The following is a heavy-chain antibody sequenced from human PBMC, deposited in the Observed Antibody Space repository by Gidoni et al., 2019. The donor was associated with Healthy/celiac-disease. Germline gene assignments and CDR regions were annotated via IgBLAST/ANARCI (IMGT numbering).Heavy chain of an antibody. CDR2: IYWDDDK. CDR3: AHTPPIVVVIAAPVGAFDI. D-gene: IGHD2-21*01. V-gene: IGHV2-5*02. CDR1: VFSLSTSGVG. Sequence: QITLKESGPTLVKPTQTLTLTCTFSVFSLSTSGVGVGWFRQPPGKALEWLALIYWDDDKRYSPSLKSRLTITKDTSKNQVVLTMTNMDPVDTATYYCAHTPPIVVVIAAPVGAFDIWSQGTMVTVSS. J-gene: IGHJ3*02.